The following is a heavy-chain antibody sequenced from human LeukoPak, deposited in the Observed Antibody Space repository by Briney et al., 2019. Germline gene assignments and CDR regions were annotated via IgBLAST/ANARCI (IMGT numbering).Heavy chain of an antibody. CDR1: GGSISSSY. Sequence: SETLSLTCTVSGGSISSSYWSWIRQPPGKGLEWIGYVYYSGSTNYNPPLKSQVTISIDTSKNQFSLKLSSVTAADTAMYYCARERTSVAGTGTFDIWGQGTMVTVSS. V-gene: IGHV4-59*01. CDR3: ARERTSVAGTGTFDI. CDR2: VYYSGST. J-gene: IGHJ3*02. D-gene: IGHD6-19*01.